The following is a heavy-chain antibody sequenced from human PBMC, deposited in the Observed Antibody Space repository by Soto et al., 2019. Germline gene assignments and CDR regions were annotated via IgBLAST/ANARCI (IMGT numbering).Heavy chain of an antibody. CDR1: PGSVSGRDYY. CDR3: AREFNYDHGYVYSSQVYFEN. CDR2: IFHSGST. D-gene: IGHD3-3*01. J-gene: IGHJ1*01. Sequence: SETLSLTCTVSPGSVSGRDYYWSWIRQSPGKGLEWIGYIFHSGSTKYNPSLKSRATISVDTSTNQCSLKLTSVTAADTAVYYCAREFNYDHGYVYSSQVYFENWGQGTQVTVSS. V-gene: IGHV4-61*08.